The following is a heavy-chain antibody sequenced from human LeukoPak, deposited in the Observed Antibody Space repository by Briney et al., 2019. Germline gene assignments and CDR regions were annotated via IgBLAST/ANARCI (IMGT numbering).Heavy chain of an antibody. CDR3: ARDWRYSSGWPALLRTMGY. V-gene: IGHV1-46*01. J-gene: IGHJ4*02. CDR1: GYTFTSYY. Sequence: ASVKVSCKASGYTFTSYYMHWVRQAPGQGLEWMGIINPSGGSTSYAQKFQGRVAMTRDTSTSTVYMELSSLRSEDTAVYYCARDWRYSSGWPALLRTMGYWGQGTLVTVSS. D-gene: IGHD6-19*01. CDR2: INPSGGST.